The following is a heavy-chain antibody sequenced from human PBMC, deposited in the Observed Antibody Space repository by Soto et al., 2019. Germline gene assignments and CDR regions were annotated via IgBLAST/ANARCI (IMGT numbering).Heavy chain of an antibody. Sequence: GGSLRLSCAASGFTFSTYGMHWVRQAPGKGLEWVAVISYDGNNKYYADSVKGRFTISRDNSKNTLYLQMNSLRAEDTAVYYCASEYCSGGSCYYYGMDVWGQGTTVTVSS. J-gene: IGHJ6*02. D-gene: IGHD2-15*01. V-gene: IGHV3-30*03. CDR1: GFTFSTYG. CDR3: ASEYCSGGSCYYYGMDV. CDR2: ISYDGNNK.